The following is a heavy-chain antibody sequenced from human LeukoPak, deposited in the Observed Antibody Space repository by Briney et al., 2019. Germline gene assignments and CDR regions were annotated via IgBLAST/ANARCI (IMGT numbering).Heavy chain of an antibody. CDR3: AKGSSGLRYFDWTPDAFDI. J-gene: IGHJ3*02. V-gene: IGHV3-23*01. CDR1: EFTFTSYG. CDR2: ISKSSTYT. D-gene: IGHD3-9*01. Sequence: GGSLRLSCAASEFTFTSYGMNWVRQSPGKGLEWISSISKSSTYTHYADSVKGRFTISRDNSKNTLYLQMNSLRAEDTAVYYCAKGSSGLRYFDWTPDAFDIWGQGTMVTVSS.